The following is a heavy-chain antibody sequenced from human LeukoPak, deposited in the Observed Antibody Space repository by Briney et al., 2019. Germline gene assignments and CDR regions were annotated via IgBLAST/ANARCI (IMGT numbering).Heavy chain of an antibody. CDR1: GSPISGYY. J-gene: IGHJ3*02. CDR3: ARDGYNIDAFDS. D-gene: IGHD1-1*01. Sequence: PSETLSLTCTVSGSPISGYYWSWIRQPPGKGLEWIGYIYDRGSTKYNPSLNSRVTISVETSKNQFSLMLTSVTAADTAVYYCARDGYNIDAFDSWGQGTMVTVSS. V-gene: IGHV4-59*01. CDR2: IYDRGST.